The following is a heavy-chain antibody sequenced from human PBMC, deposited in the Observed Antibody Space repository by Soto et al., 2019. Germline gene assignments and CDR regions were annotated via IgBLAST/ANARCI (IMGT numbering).Heavy chain of an antibody. CDR3: ARRTVTTYHYFDY. CDR1: GFTFSTYD. V-gene: IGHV3-21*01. J-gene: IGHJ4*02. D-gene: IGHD4-17*01. Sequence: LRLSCVASGFTFSTYDMNWVRQAPGKGLEWVSSINRASIYIYYADPVRGRFTISRDNAKNSLYLQMDSLRVEDTAVYYCARRTVTTYHYFDYWGQGTLVTVSS. CDR2: INRASIYI.